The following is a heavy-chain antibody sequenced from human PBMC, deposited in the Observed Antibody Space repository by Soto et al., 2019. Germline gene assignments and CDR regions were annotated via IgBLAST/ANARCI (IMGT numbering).Heavy chain of an antibody. CDR2: ISGSDGST. J-gene: IGHJ4*02. Sequence: EVQLLESGGGLVQPGGSLRLSCVASGFSFSSYAMSWVRQAPGEGLEWVSVISGSDGSTYYADSVKGRFTISRDDSKNTLYLQMNCLRAEDTAVYYCARDRERDAWYEDYWGQGTLVTVSS. D-gene: IGHD6-13*01. V-gene: IGHV3-23*01. CDR1: GFSFSSYA. CDR3: ARDRERDAWYEDY.